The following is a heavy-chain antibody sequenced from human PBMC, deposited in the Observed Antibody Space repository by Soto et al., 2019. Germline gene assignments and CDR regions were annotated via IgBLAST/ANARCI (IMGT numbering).Heavy chain of an antibody. CDR2: IYYSGST. V-gene: IGHV4-59*01. CDR3: ARATPQWLVSYYFDY. J-gene: IGHJ4*02. D-gene: IGHD6-19*01. Sequence: NPSETLSLTCTVSGGSISSYYWSWIRQPPGKGLEWIGYIYYSGSTNYNPSLQSRVTISVDTSKNQFSLNLSSVTAADTAVYYCARATPQWLVSYYFDYWGQGTLVTVSS. CDR1: GGSISSYY.